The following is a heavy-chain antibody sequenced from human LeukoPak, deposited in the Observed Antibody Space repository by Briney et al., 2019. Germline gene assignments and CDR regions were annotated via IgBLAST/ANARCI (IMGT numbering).Heavy chain of an antibody. V-gene: IGHV3-23*01. Sequence: PGGSLRLSCAASGFTFSSYAMSWVRQAPGKGLEWVSAISGSGGSTYYADSVKGRFTISRDNSKNTLYLQMNSLRAEDTAVYYCAAQHWGDYGDYGYDYWGQGTLVTVSS. J-gene: IGHJ4*02. CDR2: ISGSGGST. CDR1: GFTFSSYA. D-gene: IGHD4-17*01. CDR3: AAQHWGDYGDYGYDY.